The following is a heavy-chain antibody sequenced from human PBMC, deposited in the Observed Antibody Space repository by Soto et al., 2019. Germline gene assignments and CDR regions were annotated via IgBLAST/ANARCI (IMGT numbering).Heavy chain of an antibody. J-gene: IGHJ5*02. D-gene: IGHD3-16*01. V-gene: IGHV4-34*12. CDR3: ARDRGGITVSSKPLGEWFDP. Sequence: SETLSLTCAVYGGSFSGYYWSWIRQPPGKRLKWICVIIHSGSTNYNPSFESRATISLDFPKIQFSLRLTSVTAAYTAVYYCARDRGGITVSSKPLGEWFDPWGQGTLVTVSS. CDR2: IIHSGST. CDR1: GGSFSGYY.